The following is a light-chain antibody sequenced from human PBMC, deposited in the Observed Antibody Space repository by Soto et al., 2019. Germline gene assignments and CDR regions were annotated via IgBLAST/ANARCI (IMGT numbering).Light chain of an antibody. CDR1: QSISNW. J-gene: IGKJ2*01. V-gene: IGKV1-5*03. Sequence: DIQMTQSPSTLSASVGDRVTMTCRASQSISNWLAWYKQISGKAPRLLIYKASDLESGVPSRFSGSGSGTEFTLTISRLQPDDFATYYCQQYHTYPYTFGQGTKLDIK. CDR2: KAS. CDR3: QQYHTYPYT.